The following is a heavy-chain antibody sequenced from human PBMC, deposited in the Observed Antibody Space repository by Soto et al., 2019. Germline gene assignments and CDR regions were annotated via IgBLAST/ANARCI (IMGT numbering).Heavy chain of an antibody. V-gene: IGHV4-30-2*01. D-gene: IGHD6-13*01. Sequence: SETLSLTCAVSGGSISSGGYSWSWIRQPPGKGLEWIGYIYHSGSTYYNPSLKSRVTISVDRSKNQFSLKLSSVTAADTAVYYCARYSSSGFDYWGQGTLVTVSS. CDR2: IYHSGST. CDR1: GGSISSGGYS. J-gene: IGHJ4*02. CDR3: ARYSSSGFDY.